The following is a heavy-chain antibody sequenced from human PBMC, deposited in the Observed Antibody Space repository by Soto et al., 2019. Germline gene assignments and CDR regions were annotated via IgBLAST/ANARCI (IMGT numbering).Heavy chain of an antibody. CDR3: ARHAMVRGVSFDY. Sequence: SETLSLTCTVSGGSISSYYWSWIRQPPGKGLEWIGYIYYSGSTNYNPSLKSRVTISVDTSKNQFSLKLSSVTAADTAVYYCARHAMVRGVSFDYWGQGTLVTVSS. V-gene: IGHV4-59*08. J-gene: IGHJ4*02. D-gene: IGHD3-10*01. CDR1: GGSISSYY. CDR2: IYYSGST.